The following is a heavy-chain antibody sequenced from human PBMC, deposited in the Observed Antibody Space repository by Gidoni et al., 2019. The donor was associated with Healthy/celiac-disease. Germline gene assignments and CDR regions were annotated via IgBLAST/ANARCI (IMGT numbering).Heavy chain of an antibody. V-gene: IGHV4-34*01. CDR1: GGSFSGYY. D-gene: IGHD3-10*01. CDR3: ARVLGAYGSGSSHYGMDV. Sequence: QVQLQQWGAGLLKPSAPLSPTCAVYGGSFSGYYWSWIRQPPGKGLEWIGEINHSGSTNYNPSLKSRVTISVDTSKNQFSLKLSSVTAADTAVYYCARVLGAYGSGSSHYGMDVWGQGTTVTVSS. J-gene: IGHJ6*02. CDR2: INHSGST.